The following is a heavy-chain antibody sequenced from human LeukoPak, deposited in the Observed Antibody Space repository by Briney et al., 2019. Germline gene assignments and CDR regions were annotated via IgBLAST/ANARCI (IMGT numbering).Heavy chain of an antibody. CDR3: ARVVSLGELSSNDY. CDR1: GYTFTGYY. J-gene: IGHJ4*02. Sequence: ASVKVSCKASGYTFTGYYMHWVRQAPGQGLEWMGRINPNSGGTNYAQKFQGRVTITRDTSISTAYMELSRLRSDDTAVYYCARVVSLGELSSNDYWGQGTLVTVSS. V-gene: IGHV1-2*06. CDR2: INPNSGGT. D-gene: IGHD3-16*02.